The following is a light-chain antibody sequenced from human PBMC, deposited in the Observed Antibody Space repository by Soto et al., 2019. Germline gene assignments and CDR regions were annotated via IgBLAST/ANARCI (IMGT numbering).Light chain of an antibody. CDR3: QSYDSSLSGWV. CDR1: SSNIGAGYD. V-gene: IGLV1-40*01. J-gene: IGLJ3*02. Sequence: QSVLTQPPSVSGAPGQTVTISCTGSSSNIGAGYDGHWYQQLPGIAPKLLIYGNNKRPSGVPDRFSGSKSGTSASLAISGLQAEDEGDYYCQSYDSSLSGWVFGGGTKVTVL. CDR2: GNN.